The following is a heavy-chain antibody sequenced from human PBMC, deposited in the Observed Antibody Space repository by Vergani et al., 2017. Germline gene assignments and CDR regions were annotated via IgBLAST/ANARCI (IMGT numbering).Heavy chain of an antibody. CDR3: ARVNTESNGHLYYYYYMDV. CDR1: GGSFSSYH. V-gene: IGHV4-34*01. CDR2: IDHTGRP. J-gene: IGHJ6*03. Sequence: QVQLQQWGGGLLKPSETLSLTCVVNGGSFSSYHWTWIRQSPGEGLEWVGDIDHTGRPDYNPSLKSRFTMSVDKSRIQFSMTLNSVTATDTAIYFCARVNTESNGHLYYYYYMDVWGQGTAVTVS. D-gene: IGHD2-8*01.